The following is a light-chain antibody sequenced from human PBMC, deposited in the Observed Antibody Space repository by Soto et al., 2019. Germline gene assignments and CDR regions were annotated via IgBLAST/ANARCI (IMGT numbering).Light chain of an antibody. CDR1: QNINNY. J-gene: IGKJ5*01. CDR3: QQYDTLPT. V-gene: IGKV1-33*01. Sequence: DIQMTQSPSSLYASVGDRVTSTCQASQNINNYLNWYQQKPGRAPKLLIYDASHVEAGVPSRFRGSGAGTDFTFTIRRLQPEDISTSSCQQYDTLPTFGQGTRLEIK. CDR2: DAS.